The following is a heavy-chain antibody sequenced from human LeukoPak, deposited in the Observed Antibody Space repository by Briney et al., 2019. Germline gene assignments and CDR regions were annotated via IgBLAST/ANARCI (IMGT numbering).Heavy chain of an antibody. CDR1: GGSISSGSYY. D-gene: IGHD6-13*01. CDR2: IYTSGST. Sequence: SETLSLTCTVSGGSISSGSYYWSWIRQPAGKGLEWIGRIYTSGSTNYNPSLKSRVTISVDTSKNLFSLKLSSVTAADTAVYYCAREGAAAGTIDYWGQGTLVTVSS. CDR3: AREGAAAGTIDY. J-gene: IGHJ4*02. V-gene: IGHV4-61*02.